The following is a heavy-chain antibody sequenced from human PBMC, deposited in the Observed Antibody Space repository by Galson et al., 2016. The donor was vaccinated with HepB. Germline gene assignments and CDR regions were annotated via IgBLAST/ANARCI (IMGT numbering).Heavy chain of an antibody. D-gene: IGHD3-3*01. V-gene: IGHV3-43*01. J-gene: IGHJ4*02. CDR1: GFNFHDYS. Sequence: SLRLSCAASGFNFHDYSMHWVRQTPGKGLEWVSLIVWDGGRTDYADAVKGRFTISRDNSKNSLYLQMDSLRTDDTALYYCAKGQPLRFFEWLPEALDSWGQGTLVTVSS. CDR3: AKGQPLRFFEWLPEALDS. CDR2: IVWDGGRT.